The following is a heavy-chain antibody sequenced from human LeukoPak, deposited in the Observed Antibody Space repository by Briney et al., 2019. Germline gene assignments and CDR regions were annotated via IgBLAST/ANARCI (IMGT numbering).Heavy chain of an antibody. D-gene: IGHD3-16*01. J-gene: IGHJ5*02. V-gene: IGHV4-30-4*08. CDR2: IYYSGST. Sequence: SQTLSLTCTVSGGSISSGDYYWSWIRQPPGKGLEWIGYIYYSGSTYYNTSLKSRVTISVDTSKNQSSLKLSSVTAADTAVYYCAREPPGGVTAWGQGTLVTVSS. CDR3: AREPPGGVTA. CDR1: GGSISSGDYY.